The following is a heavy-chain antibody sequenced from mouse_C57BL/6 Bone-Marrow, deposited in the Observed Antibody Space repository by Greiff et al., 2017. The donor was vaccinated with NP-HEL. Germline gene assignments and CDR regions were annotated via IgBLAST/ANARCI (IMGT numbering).Heavy chain of an antibody. D-gene: IGHD1-1*01. CDR1: GFSLSTFGMG. J-gene: IGHJ1*03. Sequence: QVTLKVSGPGILQPSQTLSLTCSFSGFSLSTFGMGVGWIRQPSGKGLEWLAHIWWDDDKYYNPALKSRLTISKDTSKNQVFLKIANVDTADTATYYCARYHYGSSPPYWYFDVWGTGTTVTVSS. CDR3: ARYHYGSSPPYWYFDV. V-gene: IGHV8-8*01. CDR2: IWWDDDK.